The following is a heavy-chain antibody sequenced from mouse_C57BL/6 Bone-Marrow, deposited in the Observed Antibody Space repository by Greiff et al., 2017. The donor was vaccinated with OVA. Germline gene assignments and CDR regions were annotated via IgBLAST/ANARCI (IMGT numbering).Heavy chain of an antibody. V-gene: IGHV5-2*01. CDR3: GNYIYWYFDV. CDR1: EYEFPSHD. D-gene: IGHD2-1*01. J-gene: IGHJ1*03. Sequence: EVQVVESGGGLVQPGESLKLSCESNEYEFPSHDMSWVRKTPEKRLELVAAINSDGGSTYYPDTMERRFIISRDNTKKTLYLQMSSLRSEDTALYLYGNYIYWYFDVWGTGTTVTVSS. CDR2: INSDGGST.